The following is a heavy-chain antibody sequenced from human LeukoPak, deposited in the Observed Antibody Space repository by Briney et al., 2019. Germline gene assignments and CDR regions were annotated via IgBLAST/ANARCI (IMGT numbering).Heavy chain of an antibody. D-gene: IGHD4-23*01. CDR1: AFTFSNYW. V-gene: IGHV3-7*01. Sequence: GGSLRLSCAASAFTFSNYWMSWVRQAPGKGLEWVANIKEDGSEINYVDSVKGRSTISRDNAKNSLYLQMNSLRVDDTAVYYCARDRGYSTFDYWGQGTLVTVSS. J-gene: IGHJ4*02. CDR2: IKEDGSEI. CDR3: ARDRGYSTFDY.